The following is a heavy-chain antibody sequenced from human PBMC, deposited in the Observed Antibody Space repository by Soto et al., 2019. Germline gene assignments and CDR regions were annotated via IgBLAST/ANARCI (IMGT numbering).Heavy chain of an antibody. CDR3: ARHPPEYGSGWYRAKSGAIDY. D-gene: IGHD6-19*01. CDR1: GGTFSSYA. Sequence: QVQLVQSGAEVKKPGSSVKVSCKASGGTFSSYAISWVRQAPGQGLEWMGGIIPIFGTANYAQKFQGRVTITADESTSTAYMELSSRRSEDTAVYYCARHPPEYGSGWYRAKSGAIDYWGQGTLVTVSS. CDR2: IIPIFGTA. J-gene: IGHJ4*02. V-gene: IGHV1-69*12.